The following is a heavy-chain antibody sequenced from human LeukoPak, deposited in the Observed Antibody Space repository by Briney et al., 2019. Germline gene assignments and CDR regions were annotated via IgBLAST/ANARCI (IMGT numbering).Heavy chain of an antibody. D-gene: IGHD6-6*01. Sequence: QTGGSLTLSCAASGFTFKNYAIHWARQAPGKGLEWVSSISWNSGNVDYSDSVKGRFTLSRDNAKNSLFLQMNSLRDEDTAFYYCAKSGTYSSSYGYIDSWGHGTPVTVSS. CDR3: AKSGTYSSSYGYIDS. CDR1: GFTFKNYA. J-gene: IGHJ4*01. CDR2: ISWNSGNV. V-gene: IGHV3-9*01.